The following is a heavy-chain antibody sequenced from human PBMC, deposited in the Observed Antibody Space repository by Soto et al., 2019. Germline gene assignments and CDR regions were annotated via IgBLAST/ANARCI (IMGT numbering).Heavy chain of an antibody. J-gene: IGHJ4*02. V-gene: IGHV3-30-3*01. Sequence: QVQLVESGGGVVQPGRSLRLSCAASGFTFTNFAMHWVRQAPGKGLEWMAVISSDVVNNYSAESVKGRVTISRDNSKNTLYLPMNSLRTEDTAVYYCAWGGAWPPEGLCYWAQGTLVTVSS. CDR3: AWGGAWPPEGLCY. CDR1: GFTFTNFA. D-gene: IGHD3-16*01. CDR2: ISSDVVNN.